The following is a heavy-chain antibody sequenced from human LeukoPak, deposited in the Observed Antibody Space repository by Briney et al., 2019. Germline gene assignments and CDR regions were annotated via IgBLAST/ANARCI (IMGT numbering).Heavy chain of an antibody. V-gene: IGHV3-33*01. D-gene: IGHD1-1*01. J-gene: IGHJ4*02. CDR2: IWYDGSQK. Sequence: GRSLRLSCAASGFTFSNYGMHWVRQAPGKGLEWVAIIWYDGSQKYYADSVKGRFTISRDNSTNTLYLQMNSLRDTAVYFCAVQLERRRVLDYWGQGTLVTVSS. CDR1: GFTFSNYG. CDR3: AVQLERRRVLDY.